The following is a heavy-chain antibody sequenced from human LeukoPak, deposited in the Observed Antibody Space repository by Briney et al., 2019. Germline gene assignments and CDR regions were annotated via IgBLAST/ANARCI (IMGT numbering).Heavy chain of an antibody. Sequence: APVKGSCKTSGYPFTTWEINWVRQAAGQGLEWMGWVHPNGGNTAYAQKFQGRVTMTRDTSISTAYMELSGLTSDDTAVYFCARGPRNDPWGQGTLVTVSS. D-gene: IGHD1-14*01. CDR1: GYPFTTWE. V-gene: IGHV1-8*01. CDR2: VHPNGGNT. CDR3: ARGPRNDP. J-gene: IGHJ5*02.